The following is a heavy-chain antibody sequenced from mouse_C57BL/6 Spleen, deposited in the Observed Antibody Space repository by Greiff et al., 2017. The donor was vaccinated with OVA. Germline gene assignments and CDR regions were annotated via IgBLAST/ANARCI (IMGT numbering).Heavy chain of an antibody. V-gene: IGHV5-17*01. Sequence: EVHLVESGGGLVKPGGSLKLSCAASGFTFSDYGMHWVRQAPEKGLEWVAYISSGSSTIYYADTVKGRFTICRDNAKNTLFLQMTSLRSEDTAMYYCAVTAQAAWFACWGQGTLVTVSA. CDR3: AVTAQAAWFAC. D-gene: IGHD3-2*02. CDR2: ISSGSSTI. J-gene: IGHJ3*01. CDR1: GFTFSDYG.